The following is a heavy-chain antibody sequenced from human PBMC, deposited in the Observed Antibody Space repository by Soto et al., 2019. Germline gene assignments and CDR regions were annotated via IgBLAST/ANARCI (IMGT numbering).Heavy chain of an antibody. V-gene: IGHV4-59*01. CDR1: GGSISSYY. J-gene: IGHJ3*02. CDR3: ARGDDHFDI. Sequence: SETLSLTCTVSGGSISSYYWSWIRQPPGKGLEWIGFIYYSGSTNYNPSLKSRVTISVDTSKNQFSLKLSSVTAADTAVYYCARGDDHFDIWGQGTMVTVSS. D-gene: IGHD3-16*01. CDR2: IYYSGST.